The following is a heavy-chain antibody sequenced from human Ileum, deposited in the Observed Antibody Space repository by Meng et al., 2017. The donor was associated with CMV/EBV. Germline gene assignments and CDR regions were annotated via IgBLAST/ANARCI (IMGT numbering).Heavy chain of an antibody. Sequence: GESLKISCEASGFIFSSQGMTWVRQAPGKGLEWISLISGSATRTHYADSVNGRFTVSRDNSKNTLYLQMNSLRVEDTAVYYCAKLPLYGSGSRDAWGQGTTVTVSS. V-gene: IGHV3-23*01. J-gene: IGHJ6*02. CDR2: ISGSATRT. CDR3: AKLPLYGSGSRDA. D-gene: IGHD3-10*01. CDR1: GFIFSSQG.